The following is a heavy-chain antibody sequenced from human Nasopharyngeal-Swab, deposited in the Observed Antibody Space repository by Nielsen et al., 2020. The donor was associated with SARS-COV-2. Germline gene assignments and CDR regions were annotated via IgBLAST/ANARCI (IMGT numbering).Heavy chain of an antibody. CDR2: IYYSGST. J-gene: IGHJ5*02. V-gene: IGHV4-39*01. D-gene: IGHD2-15*01. CDR1: GGSISSSSYY. Sequence: SETLSLTCTVSGGSISSSSYYWGWTRQPPGKGLEWIGSIYYSGSTYYNPSLKSRVTISVDTSKNQFSLKLSSVTAADTAVYYCARHKRHGVVVAVPGWFDPWGQGTLVTVSS. CDR3: ARHKRHGVVVAVPGWFDP.